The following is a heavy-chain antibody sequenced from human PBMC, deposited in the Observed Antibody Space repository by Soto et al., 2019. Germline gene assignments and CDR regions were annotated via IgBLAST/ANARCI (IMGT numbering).Heavy chain of an antibody. V-gene: IGHV3-7*01. CDR2: IKQDGSEK. CDR1: GFTVSSNY. J-gene: IGHJ5*02. CDR3: ARTSGITIFGVVIISGWFDP. D-gene: IGHD3-3*01. Sequence: GGSLRLSCVASGFTVSSNYMSWVRQAPGKGLEWVANIKQDGSEKYYVDSVKGRFTISRDNAKNSLYLQMNSLRAEDTAVYYCARTSGITIFGVVIISGWFDPWGQGTLVTVSS.